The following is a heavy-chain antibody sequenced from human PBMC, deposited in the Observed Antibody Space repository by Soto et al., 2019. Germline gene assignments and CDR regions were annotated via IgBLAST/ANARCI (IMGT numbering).Heavy chain of an antibody. V-gene: IGHV3-30*18. CDR1: GFTFSSYG. Sequence: QVQLVESGGGVVQPGRSLRLSCAASGFTFSSYGMHWVRQAPGKGLEWVAVISYDGSNKYYGDSVKGRFTISRDNSKNALYLQMNSLRAEDTAVYYCAKERDAFDIWGQGTMVTVSS. J-gene: IGHJ3*02. CDR2: ISYDGSNK. CDR3: AKERDAFDI.